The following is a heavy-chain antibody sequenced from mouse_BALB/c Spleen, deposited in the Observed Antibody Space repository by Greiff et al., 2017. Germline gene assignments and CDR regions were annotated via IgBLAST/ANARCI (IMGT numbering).Heavy chain of an antibody. D-gene: IGHD1-1*01. Sequence: EVNVVESGGGLVQPGGSRKLSCAASGFTFSSFGMHWVRQAPEKGLEWVAYISSGSSTIYYADTVKGRFTISRDNPKNTLFLQMTSLRSEDTAMYYCARRGSDYAMDYWGQGTSVTVSS. CDR2: ISSGSSTI. J-gene: IGHJ4*01. CDR3: ARRGSDYAMDY. V-gene: IGHV5-17*02. CDR1: GFTFSSFG.